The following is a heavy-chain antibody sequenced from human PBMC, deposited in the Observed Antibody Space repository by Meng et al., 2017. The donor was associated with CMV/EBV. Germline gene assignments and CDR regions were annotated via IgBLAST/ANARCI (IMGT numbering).Heavy chain of an antibody. Sequence: QVQLQDSDPGLVKRSETLSLTCTVSGGSISSYYWSWIRQPAGKGLEWIGRIYTSGSTNYNPSLKSRVTMSVDTSKNQFSLKLSSVTAADTAVYYCAREIVVVPAAIDNWFDPWGQGTLVTVSS. J-gene: IGHJ5*02. D-gene: IGHD2-2*02. V-gene: IGHV4-4*07. CDR1: GGSISSYY. CDR3: AREIVVVPAAIDNWFDP. CDR2: IYTSGST.